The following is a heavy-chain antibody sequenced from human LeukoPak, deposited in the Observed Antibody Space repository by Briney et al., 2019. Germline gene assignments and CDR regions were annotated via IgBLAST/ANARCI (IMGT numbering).Heavy chain of an antibody. CDR2: ISAYNGNT. CDR1: GYTFTSYG. D-gene: IGHD1-26*01. CDR3: ARGAWELPSFDY. Sequence: ASVTVSCTASGYTFTSYGISWVRQAPGQGLEWMGWISAYNGNTNYAQKLQGRVTMTTDTSTSTAYMELRSLRSDDTAVYYCARGAWELPSFDYWGQGTLVTVSS. J-gene: IGHJ4*02. V-gene: IGHV1-18*01.